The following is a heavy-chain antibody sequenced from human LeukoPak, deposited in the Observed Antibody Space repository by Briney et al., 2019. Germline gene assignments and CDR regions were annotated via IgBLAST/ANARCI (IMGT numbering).Heavy chain of an antibody. Sequence: SETLSLTCTVSDGSISSYDWSWIRQPPGKGPEWIGYIYYSGSTNYNPSLKSRVTISVDTSKNQISLKLSSVTAADTAVYFCARSAAGLSYGMDVWGQGTTVTVSS. CDR2: IYYSGST. V-gene: IGHV4-59*08. CDR3: ARSAAGLSYGMDV. CDR1: DGSISSYD. J-gene: IGHJ6*02. D-gene: IGHD6-13*01.